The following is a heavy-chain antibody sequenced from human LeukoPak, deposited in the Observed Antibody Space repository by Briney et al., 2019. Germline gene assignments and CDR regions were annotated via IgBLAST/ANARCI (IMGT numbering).Heavy chain of an antibody. V-gene: IGHV4-34*01. J-gene: IGHJ4*02. CDR1: GGSFSGYY. D-gene: IGHD3-22*01. CDR2: INHSGST. Sequence: SETLSLTCAVYGGSFSGYYWSWIRQPPGKGLEWIGEINHSGSTNYNPSLKSRVTISVDTSKNQFSLKLSSVTAADTAVYYCAGASFYYDSSGHKAYYFDYWGQGTLVTVSS. CDR3: AGASFYYDSSGHKAYYFDY.